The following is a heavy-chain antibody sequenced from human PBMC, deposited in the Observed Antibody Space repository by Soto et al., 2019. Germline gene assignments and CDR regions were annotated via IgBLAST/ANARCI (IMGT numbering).Heavy chain of an antibody. CDR2: IWYDGSNK. D-gene: IGHD3-16*01. Sequence: GGSLRLSCAASGFTFSSYGMHWVRQAPGKGLEWVAVIWYDGSNKYYADSVKGRFTISRDNSKNTLYLQMNSLRAXDXXVXYCAXXPLGTATVLGRGGGLDYWGQGTLVTVSS. V-gene: IGHV3-33*01. J-gene: IGHJ4*02. CDR3: AXXPLGTATVLGRGGGLDY. CDR1: GFTFSSYG.